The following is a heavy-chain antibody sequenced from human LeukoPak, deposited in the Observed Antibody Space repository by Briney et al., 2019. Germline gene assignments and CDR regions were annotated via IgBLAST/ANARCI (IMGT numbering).Heavy chain of an antibody. CDR3: ARDPDYYDSSGYYYADDY. Sequence: GGSLRLSCAASGFTFSDYYMSWIRQAPGKGLEWVSYISSSGSTTYYADSVKGRFTISRGNAKNSLYLQMNSLRAEDTAVYYCARDPDYYDSSGYYYADDYWGQGTLVTVSS. CDR1: GFTFSDYY. J-gene: IGHJ4*02. CDR2: ISSSGSTT. V-gene: IGHV3-11*01. D-gene: IGHD3-22*01.